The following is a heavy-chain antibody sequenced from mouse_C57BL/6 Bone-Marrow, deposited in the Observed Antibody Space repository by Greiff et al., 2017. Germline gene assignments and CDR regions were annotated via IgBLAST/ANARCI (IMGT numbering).Heavy chain of an antibody. Sequence: VQLQQPGAELVKPGASVKLSCKASGYTFTSYWMQWVKQRPGQGLEWIGEIDPSDSYTNYNQKFKGKATLTVYTSSSTAYMQLSSLTSEDSAVYYCARVGSSYWYFDVWGTGTTVTVSS. D-gene: IGHD1-1*01. V-gene: IGHV1-50*01. J-gene: IGHJ1*03. CDR3: ARVGSSYWYFDV. CDR1: GYTFTSYW. CDR2: IDPSDSYT.